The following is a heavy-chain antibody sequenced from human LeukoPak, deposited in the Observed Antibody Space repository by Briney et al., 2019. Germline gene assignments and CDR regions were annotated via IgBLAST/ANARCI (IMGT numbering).Heavy chain of an antibody. CDR2: INWNGGST. J-gene: IGHJ6*03. D-gene: IGHD1-14*01. CDR3: ARGARNGYYYYYMDV. V-gene: IGHV3-20*04. Sequence: GGSLTLSCAASGFTFDDYGMSWVRQAPGKGLEWVSGINWNGGSTGYADSVKGRFTIPRDNAKNSLYLQMNSLRAEDTALYYCARGARNGYYYYYMDVWGKGTTVTVSS. CDR1: GFTFDDYG.